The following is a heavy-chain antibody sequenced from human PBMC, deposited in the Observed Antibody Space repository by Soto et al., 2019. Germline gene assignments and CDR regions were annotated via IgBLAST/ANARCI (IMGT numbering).Heavy chain of an antibody. J-gene: IGHJ4*02. Sequence: QLQLQESGPGLVKPSETLSLTCTVSGGSISSSSYYWGWIRQPPGEGLEWIGSIYYSGSTYYNPSLQRLVTISVDTSKNPFSLKLRSAAAADTAVYYCARHSAVATWGYSPYYFDSWGQGTLVTVSS. CDR3: ARHSAVATWGYSPYYFDS. CDR1: GGSISSSSYY. D-gene: IGHD5-12*01. CDR2: IYYSGST. V-gene: IGHV4-39*01.